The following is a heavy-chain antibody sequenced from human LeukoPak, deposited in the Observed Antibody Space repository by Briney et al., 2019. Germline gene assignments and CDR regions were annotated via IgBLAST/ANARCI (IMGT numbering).Heavy chain of an antibody. CDR1: GFTFRSFS. D-gene: IGHD2-21*01. CDR3: AKGHVGGEGYYYFDY. J-gene: IGHJ4*02. CDR2: ISSTSNHK. Sequence: GGSLRLSCAASGFTFRSFSMIWVRQAPGKGLEWVASISSTSNHKYHADSVKDRFTISRDNSKNTLYLQMNSPRAEDTAVYYCAKGHVGGEGYYYFDYWGQGTLVTVSS. V-gene: IGHV3-21*04.